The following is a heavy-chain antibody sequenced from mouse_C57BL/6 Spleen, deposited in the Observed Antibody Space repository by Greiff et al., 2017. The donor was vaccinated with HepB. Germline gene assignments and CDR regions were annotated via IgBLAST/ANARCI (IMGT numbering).Heavy chain of an antibody. CDR3: ARGGIYYYGSSYDWYFDV. J-gene: IGHJ1*03. CDR1: GFTFSDYY. D-gene: IGHD1-1*01. V-gene: IGHV5-16*01. CDR2: INYDGSST. Sequence: EVKLMESEGGLVQPGRSMKLSCTASGFTFSDYYLAWVRQVTEKGLEWVANINYDGSSTYYLDSLKSRFIISSDNAKNILYLQMSSLKSEDTATYYCARGGIYYYGSSYDWYFDVWGTGTTVTVSS.